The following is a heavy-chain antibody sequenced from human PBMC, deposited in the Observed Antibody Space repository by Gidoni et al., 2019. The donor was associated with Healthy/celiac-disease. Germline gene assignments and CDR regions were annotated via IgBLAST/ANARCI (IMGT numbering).Heavy chain of an antibody. CDR2: TRNKANSYTT. CDR1: GFTFSDHY. J-gene: IGHJ3*02. Sequence: EVQLVESGGGLVQPGGSLRLSCAASGFTFSDHYMDWVRQAPGKGLEWVGRTRNKANSYTTEYAASVKGRFTISRDDSKNSLYLQMNSLKTEDTAVYYCEVYLLNPLYDAFDIWGQGTMVTVSS. D-gene: IGHD2-15*01. V-gene: IGHV3-72*01. CDR3: EVYLLNPLYDAFDI.